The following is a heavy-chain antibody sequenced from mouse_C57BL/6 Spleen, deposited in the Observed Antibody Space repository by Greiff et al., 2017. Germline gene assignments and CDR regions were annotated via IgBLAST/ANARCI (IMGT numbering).Heavy chain of an antibody. J-gene: IGHJ1*03. Sequence: QVQVQQPGAELVKPGASVKMSCKASGYTFTSSWITWVKQRPGQGLEWIGDIYPGSGSTNYNEKFKSKATLTVDTSSSTAYMQLGSLTSKDSAVYDCARRDYEWYFGVGGTGPGATVTA. CDR3: ARRDYEWYFGV. D-gene: IGHD2-4*01. V-gene: IGHV1-55*01. CDR1: GYTFTSSW. CDR2: IYPGSGST.